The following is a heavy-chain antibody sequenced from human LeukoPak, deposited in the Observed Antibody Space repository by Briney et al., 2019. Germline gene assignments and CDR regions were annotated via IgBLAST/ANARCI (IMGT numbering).Heavy chain of an antibody. CDR2: IYYSGST. CDR1: GGSISIYY. Sequence: SETLSLTCTVSGGSISIYYWSWIRQPPGKGLEWIGYIYYSGSTNYNPSLKSRVTISVDTSKNQFSLKLSSVTAADTAVYYCAREGPGYDAFDIWGQGTMVTVSS. J-gene: IGHJ3*02. CDR3: AREGPGYDAFDI. V-gene: IGHV4-59*01. D-gene: IGHD3-10*01.